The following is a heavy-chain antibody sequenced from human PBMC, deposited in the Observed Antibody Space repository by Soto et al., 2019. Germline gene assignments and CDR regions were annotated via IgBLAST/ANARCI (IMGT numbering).Heavy chain of an antibody. J-gene: IGHJ1*01. CDR2: IYYSGST. Sequence: SETLSLTCTVSGGSISSYYWSWIRQPPGRGLEWIGYIYYSGSTNYNPSLKSRVTISVDTSKNQFSLKLSSVTAADTAVYYCAREVYSSSWYRGYFQHWGQGTLVTVSS. CDR1: GGSISSYY. V-gene: IGHV4-59*01. CDR3: AREVYSSSWYRGYFQH. D-gene: IGHD6-13*01.